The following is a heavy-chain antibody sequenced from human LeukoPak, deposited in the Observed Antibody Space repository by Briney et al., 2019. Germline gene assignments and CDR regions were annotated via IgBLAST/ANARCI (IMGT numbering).Heavy chain of an antibody. J-gene: IGHJ4*02. CDR1: GGSISSRNW. V-gene: IGHV4-4*02. Sequence: SGTLSLTCAVSGGSISSRNWWSWVRQPPGKGLEWIGEIYHSGSTYYNPSLKTRVTISVDKSKNQFSLKLSSVTAADTAVYYCARASHDYGDYSHFDYWGQGTLVTVSS. CDR3: ARASHDYGDYSHFDY. CDR2: IYHSGST. D-gene: IGHD4-17*01.